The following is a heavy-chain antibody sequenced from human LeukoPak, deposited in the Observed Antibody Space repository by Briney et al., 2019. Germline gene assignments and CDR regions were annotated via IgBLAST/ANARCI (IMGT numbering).Heavy chain of an antibody. CDR1: GGTFSIYA. V-gene: IGHV1-69*05. CDR3: ARGIVVVPATWFDP. Sequence: SVTVSFTASGGTFSIYAISWVRQAPGQGLEWMGGIIPIFGTANYAQKFQGRVTITTDESTSTAYMELSSLSSEDTAVYYCARGIVVVPATWFDPWGQGTLVTVSS. J-gene: IGHJ5*02. D-gene: IGHD2-2*01. CDR2: IIPIFGTA.